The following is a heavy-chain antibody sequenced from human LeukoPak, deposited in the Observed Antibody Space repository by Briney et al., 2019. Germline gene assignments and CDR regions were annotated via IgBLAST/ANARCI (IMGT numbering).Heavy chain of an antibody. D-gene: IGHD3-10*01. CDR2: ISGYNGNT. V-gene: IGHV1-18*01. J-gene: IGHJ6*03. Sequence: ASVKVSCKASGYTFTSYGISWVRQAPGQGLEWMGWISGYNGNTNYAQKLQGRVTMTTDTSTSTAYMELRSLRSDDTAVYYCATTNNYGSGSYGYYYYMDVWGKGTTVTVSS. CDR3: ATTNNYGSGSYGYYYYMDV. CDR1: GYTFTSYG.